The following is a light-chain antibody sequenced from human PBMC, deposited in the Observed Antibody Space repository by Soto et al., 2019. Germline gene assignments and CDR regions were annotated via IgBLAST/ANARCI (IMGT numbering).Light chain of an antibody. CDR2: EVS. CDR3: SSYTSSSTI. CDR1: SSDVGSYNY. J-gene: IGLJ1*01. V-gene: IGLV2-14*01. Sequence: QSVLTQPASVSGSPGQSITISCTGTSSDVGSYNYVSWYQQHPGKAPKLIIYEVSDRPSGISSRFSGSKSGNTASLAISGLQTEDEADYYCSSYTSSSTIFGTGTKSPS.